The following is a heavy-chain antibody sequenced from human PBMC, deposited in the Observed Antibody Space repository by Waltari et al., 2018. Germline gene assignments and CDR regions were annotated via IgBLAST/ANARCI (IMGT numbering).Heavy chain of an antibody. J-gene: IGHJ5*02. V-gene: IGHV4-59*01. CDR2: IYYSGST. CDR3: ARDSSSAGNWFDP. D-gene: IGHD3-22*01. Sequence: QVQLQESGPGLVKPSETLSLTCTVSGGSISSYYWSWIRQPPGKGLEWIGYIYYSGSTNSNPSLKSRVTISVDTSKNQFSLKLSSVTAADTAVYYCARDSSSAGNWFDPWGQGTLVTVSS. CDR1: GGSISSYY.